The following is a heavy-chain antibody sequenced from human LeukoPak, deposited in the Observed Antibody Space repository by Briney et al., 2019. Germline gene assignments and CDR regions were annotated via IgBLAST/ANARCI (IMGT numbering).Heavy chain of an antibody. CDR2: IYYSGST. Sequence: SETLSLTCTVSGGSISSYYWSWIRQPPGKGLEWIGYIYYSGSTNYNPSLKSRVTISVDTSKNQFSLKLSSVTAADTAVYYCARSREYYFDYWGQGTLVTVPS. J-gene: IGHJ4*02. D-gene: IGHD5-24*01. V-gene: IGHV4-59*08. CDR1: GGSISSYY. CDR3: ARSREYYFDY.